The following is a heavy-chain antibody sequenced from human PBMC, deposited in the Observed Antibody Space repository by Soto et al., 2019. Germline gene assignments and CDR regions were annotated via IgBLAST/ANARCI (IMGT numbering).Heavy chain of an antibody. Sequence: EVQLVESGGGLIQPGGSLRLSCAASGFTVSSNYMSWVRQAPGKGLEWVSVIYSGGSTYYADSVKGRFTISRDNSKNTLYLQMNSLRAEDTAVYYCASTDYCGTSDAYDIWGQGTMVTVSS. V-gene: IGHV3-53*01. CDR1: GFTVSSNY. CDR2: IYSGGST. D-gene: IGHD4-17*01. CDR3: ASTDYCGTSDAYDI. J-gene: IGHJ3*02.